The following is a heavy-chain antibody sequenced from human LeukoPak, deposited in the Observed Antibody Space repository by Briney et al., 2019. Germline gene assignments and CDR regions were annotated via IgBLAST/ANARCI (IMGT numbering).Heavy chain of an antibody. V-gene: IGHV3-7*01. D-gene: IGHD6-19*01. Sequence: GGSLRLSCAASGFTFTPYWMTWVRQAPGMGPEWVATIKPGGSEKFYVDSVKGRFSISRDNAKSSLYLQMNSLRAEDTAVYYCARVPGGYSSGWRYYWGQGTLVTVSS. CDR2: IKPGGSEK. CDR1: GFTFTPYW. CDR3: ARVPGGYSSGWRYY. J-gene: IGHJ4*02.